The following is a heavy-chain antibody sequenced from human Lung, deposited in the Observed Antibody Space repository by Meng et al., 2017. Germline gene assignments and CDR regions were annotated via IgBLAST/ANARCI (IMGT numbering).Heavy chain of an antibody. CDR2: INHSGST. V-gene: IGHV4-34*01. J-gene: IGHJ4*02. CDR1: GGSFSDYY. Sequence: VQLKQWGEGLLKPSETLSLTCVVSGGSFSDYYWSWIRHPPGKGLEWIGEINHSGSTNYNPSLESRATISVDTSQNNLSLKLSSVTAADSAVYYCARGPTTMAHDFDYWGQGTLVTVSS. CDR3: ARGPTTMAHDFDY. D-gene: IGHD4-11*01.